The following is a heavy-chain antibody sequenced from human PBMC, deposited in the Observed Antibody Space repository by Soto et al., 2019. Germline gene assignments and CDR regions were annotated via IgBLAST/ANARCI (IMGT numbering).Heavy chain of an antibody. Sequence: GGSLRLSCEGSGFTFSAYAMNWVRQAPGTGLEWVSYISSRSDTLYYADSAKGRFTISRDNAKNSVYLQVNNLRDEDTAVYYCARDWDIVILSVPIPNYNYGMDVWGQGTTVTVSS. V-gene: IGHV3-48*02. CDR1: GFTFSAYA. CDR3: ARDWDIVILSVPIPNYNYGMDV. D-gene: IGHD2-15*01. J-gene: IGHJ6*02. CDR2: ISSRSDTL.